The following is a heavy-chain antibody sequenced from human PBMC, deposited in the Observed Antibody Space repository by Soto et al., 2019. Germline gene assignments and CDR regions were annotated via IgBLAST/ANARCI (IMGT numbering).Heavy chain of an antibody. CDR1: GGSISSYY. J-gene: IGHJ6*02. CDR3: ARVMRYSSGWQTYYYYYGMDV. D-gene: IGHD6-19*01. V-gene: IGHV4-4*07. CDR2: IYTSGST. Sequence: QVQLQESGPGLVKPSETLSLTCTVSGGSISSYYWSWIRQPAGKGLEWIGRIYTSGSTNYNPSIKSRVTMSVDTSKNQVSLKLSSVTAADTAVYYCARVMRYSSGWQTYYYYYGMDVWGQGTTVTVSS.